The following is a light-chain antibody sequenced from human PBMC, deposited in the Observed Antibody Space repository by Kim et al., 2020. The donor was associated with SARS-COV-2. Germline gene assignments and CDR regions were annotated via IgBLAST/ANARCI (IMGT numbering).Light chain of an antibody. Sequence: VTISCTGSSSNIGAGYDVHWYQQLPGTAPKLLIYGNINRPSGVPDRFSGSKSGTSASLAITGLQAEDEADYYCQSYDSSLSGSYVFGTGTKVTVL. J-gene: IGLJ1*01. V-gene: IGLV1-40*01. CDR2: GNI. CDR3: QSYDSSLSGSYV. CDR1: SSNIGAGYD.